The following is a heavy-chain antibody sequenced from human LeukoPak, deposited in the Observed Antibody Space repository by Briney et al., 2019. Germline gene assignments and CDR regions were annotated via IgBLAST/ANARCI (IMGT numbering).Heavy chain of an antibody. CDR3: AKDAGYCSGGSCYGTEYFQH. CDR1: GFTFSSYA. CDR2: ISGSGGST. J-gene: IGHJ1*01. Sequence: GGSLRLSCAASGFTFSSYAMSWVRQAPGKGLEWVSAISGSGGSTYYADSVKGRFTISRDNSKNTLYLQMNSLRAEDTAVYYCAKDAGYCSGGSCYGTEYFQHWGQGALATVSS. V-gene: IGHV3-23*01. D-gene: IGHD2-15*01.